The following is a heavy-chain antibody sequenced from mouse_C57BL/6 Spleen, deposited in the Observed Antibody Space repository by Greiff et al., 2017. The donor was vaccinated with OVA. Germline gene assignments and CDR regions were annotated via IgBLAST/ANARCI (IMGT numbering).Heavy chain of an antibody. CDR2: IDPSDSET. CDR3: ARSDYGNYEAY. Sequence: QVQLKQPGAELVRPGSSVKLSCKASGYTFTSYWMHWVKQRPIQGLEWIGNIDPSDSETHYNQKFKDKATLTVDKSSSKAYMQLSSLTSEDSAVYYCARSDYGNYEAYWGQGTLVTVSA. J-gene: IGHJ3*01. V-gene: IGHV1-52*01. CDR1: GYTFTSYW. D-gene: IGHD2-1*01.